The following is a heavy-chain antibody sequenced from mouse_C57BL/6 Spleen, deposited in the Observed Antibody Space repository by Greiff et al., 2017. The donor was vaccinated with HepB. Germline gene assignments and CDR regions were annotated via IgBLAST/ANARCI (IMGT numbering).Heavy chain of an antibody. CDR1: GFNIKDYY. J-gene: IGHJ3*01. CDR2: IDPEDGDT. V-gene: IGHV14-1*01. D-gene: IGHD2-5*01. Sequence: EVQLQQSGAELVRPGASVKLSCTASGFNIKDYYMHWVKQRPEQGLEWIGRIDPEDGDTEYAPKFQGKATMTADTSSNTAYLQLSSLTSEDTAVDYCTTRDYSNYGLAYWGQGTLVTVSA. CDR3: TTRDYSNYGLAY.